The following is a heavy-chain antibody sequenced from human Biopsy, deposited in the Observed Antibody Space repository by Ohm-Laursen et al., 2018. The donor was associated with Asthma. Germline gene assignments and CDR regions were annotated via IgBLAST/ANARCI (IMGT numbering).Heavy chain of an antibody. V-gene: IGHV3-23*01. D-gene: IGHD6-19*01. Sequence: SLRLSCTASGFNFTTYAIAWIRQAPGRGLEWISAISGSGRSAYYADSVKGQFTISRDNAENTVYLQMDSLRAEDTAVYYCARDSYSSGLYDDFESWGQGTLVTVSS. CDR3: ARDSYSSGLYDDFES. CDR1: GFNFTTYA. CDR2: ISGSGRSA. J-gene: IGHJ4*02.